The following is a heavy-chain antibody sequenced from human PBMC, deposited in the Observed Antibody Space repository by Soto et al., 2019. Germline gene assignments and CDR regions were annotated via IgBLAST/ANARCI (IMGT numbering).Heavy chain of an antibody. J-gene: IGHJ4*02. Sequence: SETLSLTCTVYGGSISSYHWSWIRQPPGKGLEWIGYIYYSGSTNYNPSLKSRVTISVDTSKNQFSLKLSSVSAADTAVYYCVRGARGYDILTRYYFDFWGQRTLVTVSS. V-gene: IGHV4-59*01. CDR1: GGSISSYH. D-gene: IGHD3-9*01. CDR2: IYYSGST. CDR3: VRGARGYDILTRYYFDF.